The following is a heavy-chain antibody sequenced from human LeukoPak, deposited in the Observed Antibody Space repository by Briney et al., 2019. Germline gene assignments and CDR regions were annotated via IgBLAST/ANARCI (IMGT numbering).Heavy chain of an antibody. V-gene: IGHV4-59*08. D-gene: IGHD6-13*01. CDR3: ARRYRSHSSSWSYYFDY. J-gene: IGHJ4*02. CDR1: GGSISSYY. Sequence: SETLSLTRTVSGGSISSYYWSWIRQPPGKGLEWVGYIYYSGSTNYNPSLKSRVTISGDTSKNQFSLKLSSATAADTAVYYCARRYRSHSSSWSYYFDYWGQGTLVTVSS. CDR2: IYYSGST.